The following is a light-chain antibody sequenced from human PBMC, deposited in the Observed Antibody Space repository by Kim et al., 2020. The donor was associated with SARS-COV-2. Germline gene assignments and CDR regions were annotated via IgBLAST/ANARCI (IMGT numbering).Light chain of an antibody. J-gene: IGLJ1*01. CDR3: QAWDSSTLYV. CDR1: KLGDRY. V-gene: IGLV3-1*01. Sequence: VSPGQTATLPCSGDKLGDRYTSWYQQKPGQSPLLVIYQDTKRPSGIPERFSGSTSGNTATLTITGAQAMDEADYYCQAWDSSTLYVFGAGTKVTVL. CDR2: QDT.